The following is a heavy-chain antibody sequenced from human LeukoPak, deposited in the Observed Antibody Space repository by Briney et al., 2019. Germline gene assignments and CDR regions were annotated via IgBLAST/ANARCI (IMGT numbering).Heavy chain of an antibody. CDR1: GGSFSGYY. D-gene: IGHD3-3*01. V-gene: IGHV4-34*01. CDR3: ASRRITIFGVVRGIDY. J-gene: IGHJ4*02. CDR2: IHHSGST. Sequence: SETLSLTCAVYGGSFSGYYWSWIRQPPGKGLEWIGEIHHSGSTNYNPSLKSRVTISVDTSKNQFSLKLSSVTAADTAVYYCASRRITIFGVVRGIDYWGQGTLVTVSS.